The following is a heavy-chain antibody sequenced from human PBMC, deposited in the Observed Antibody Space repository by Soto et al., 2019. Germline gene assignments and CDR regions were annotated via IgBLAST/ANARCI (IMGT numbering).Heavy chain of an antibody. V-gene: IGHV4-39*02. J-gene: IGHJ5*02. D-gene: IGHD3-10*01. CDR2: IYYSGST. CDR1: GGSISSSSYY. Sequence: SETLSLTCTVSGGSISSSSYYWGWIRQPPGKGLEWIGSIYYSGSTYYNPSLKSRVTISVDTSKNQFSLKLSSVTAADTAVYYCAREITMPRFDPWGQGTLVTVSS. CDR3: AREITMPRFDP.